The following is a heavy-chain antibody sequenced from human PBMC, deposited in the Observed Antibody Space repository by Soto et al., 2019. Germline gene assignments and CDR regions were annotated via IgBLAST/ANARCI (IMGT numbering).Heavy chain of an antibody. V-gene: IGHV3-11*01. J-gene: IGHJ6*02. CDR3: ARSGYDYVWGSYRPGDYYYYGMDV. Sequence: QVQLVESGGGLVKPGGSLRLSCAASGFTFSDYYMSWIRQAPGKGLEWVSYISSSGSTIYYADSVKGRFTISRDNAKNSLYLQMNSLRAEDTAVYYCARSGYDYVWGSYRPGDYYYYGMDVWGQGTTVTVSS. D-gene: IGHD3-16*02. CDR2: ISSSGSTI. CDR1: GFTFSDYY.